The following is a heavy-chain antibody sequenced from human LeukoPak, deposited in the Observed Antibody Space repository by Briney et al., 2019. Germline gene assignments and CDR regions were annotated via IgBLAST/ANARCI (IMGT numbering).Heavy chain of an antibody. CDR1: GFTFSSYA. CDR3: ARPRIKTRTWFDP. V-gene: IGHV3-23*01. Sequence: SGGSLRLSCAASGFTFSSYAMSWVRQAPGKGLEWVSAISASGGSTYYADSVKGRLTISRDNSQNTLYLQVNSLRAEDTAVYYCARPRIKTRTWFDPWGQGTLVTVSS. CDR2: ISASGGST. J-gene: IGHJ5*02. D-gene: IGHD3-10*01.